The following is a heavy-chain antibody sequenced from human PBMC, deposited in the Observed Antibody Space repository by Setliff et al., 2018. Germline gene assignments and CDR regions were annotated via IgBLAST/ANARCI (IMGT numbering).Heavy chain of an antibody. D-gene: IGHD2-2*03. J-gene: IGHJ5*02. CDR1: GFTFSSYG. CDR3: ARDGYPGTS. CDR2: IPYDGSNQ. V-gene: IGHV3-30*02. Sequence: PGGSLRLSCAASGFTFSSYGMHWVRQAPGRGLEWVGYIPYDGSNQFYPDSLKGRFTISRDNARNSLYLQMNSLRAEDTAVYYCARDGYPGTSWGQGTLVTVSS.